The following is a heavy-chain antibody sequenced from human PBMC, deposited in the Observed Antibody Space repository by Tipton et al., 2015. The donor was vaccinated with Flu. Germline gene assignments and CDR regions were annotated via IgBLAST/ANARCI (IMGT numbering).Heavy chain of an antibody. CDR3: AGQRLKLDDSSGYYDY. Sequence: TLSLTCSVSGYSISSGYYWGWIRQPPGKGLEWIGSIYHSGSHYYNPSLKSRVTISVDTSKNLFSLKLSSVTAADTAVYYCAGQRLKLDDSSGYYDYWGQGTLVTVSS. D-gene: IGHD3-22*01. CDR1: GYSISSGYY. V-gene: IGHV4-38-2*01. J-gene: IGHJ4*02. CDR2: IYHSGSH.